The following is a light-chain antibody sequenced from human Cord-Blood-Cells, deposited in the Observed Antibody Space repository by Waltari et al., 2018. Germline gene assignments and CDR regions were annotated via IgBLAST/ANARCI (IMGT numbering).Light chain of an antibody. Sequence: DIQMTQSPSSLSASVGDRVTITCRASQSISSYLNWYQQKPGEAPKLLIYAASSLQSWVPSRFSGSGSGTDFTLTISSLQPEDFATYYCQQSYSTPYTFGQGTKLEIK. J-gene: IGKJ2*01. CDR2: AAS. CDR3: QQSYSTPYT. V-gene: IGKV1-39*01. CDR1: QSISSY.